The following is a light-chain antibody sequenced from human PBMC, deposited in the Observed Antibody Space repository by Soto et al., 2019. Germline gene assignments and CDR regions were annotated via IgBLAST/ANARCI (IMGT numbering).Light chain of an antibody. CDR2: GDS. J-gene: IGLJ1*01. CDR1: GSNIGAGYD. V-gene: IGLV1-40*01. CDR3: QSYDSTLDARYV. Sequence: QSVLTQPPSVSGAPGQRVTISCTGSGSNIGAGYDVHWYQHRPGTAPKLLVFGDSHRPSGVPDRFSGSKSGTSAALASTGLQAEDEGDYYGQSYDSTLDARYVFGTGTKVTVL.